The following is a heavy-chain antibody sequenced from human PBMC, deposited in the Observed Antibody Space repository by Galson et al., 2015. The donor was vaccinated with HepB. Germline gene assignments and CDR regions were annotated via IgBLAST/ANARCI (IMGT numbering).Heavy chain of an antibody. D-gene: IGHD5-24*01. J-gene: IGHJ4*02. CDR1: GGSFSNSDYY. Sequence: ETLSLTCTVSGGSFSNSDYYWAWIRQSPGKGLEWIGSIYYRGRTYYNPSLKSRITMSVDTSKNQFSLKLTSVTTADTAVYFCSRRGNGFNLPDFDYWGQGSLVTVSS. CDR2: IYYRGRT. V-gene: IGHV4-39*01. CDR3: SRRGNGFNLPDFDY.